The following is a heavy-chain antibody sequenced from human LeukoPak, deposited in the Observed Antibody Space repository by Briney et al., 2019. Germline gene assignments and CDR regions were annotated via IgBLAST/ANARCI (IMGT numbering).Heavy chain of an antibody. CDR3: ARGRRQLVRSWGY. CDR2: INHSGST. V-gene: IGHV4-34*01. J-gene: IGHJ4*02. CDR1: GGSFSGYY. Sequence: SETLSLTCAVYGGSFSGYYWSWIRQPPGKGLEWIGEINHSGSTNYNPSLKSRVTISVYTSKNQFSLKLTSVTAADTAVYYCARGRRQLVRSWGYWGQGTLVTVSS. D-gene: IGHD6-13*01.